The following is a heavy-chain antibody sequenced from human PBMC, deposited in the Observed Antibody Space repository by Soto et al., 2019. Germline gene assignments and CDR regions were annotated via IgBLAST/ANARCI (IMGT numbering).Heavy chain of an antibody. CDR3: ARGTRITIFGVVEDYGMDV. Sequence: QVQLQESGPGLVKPSQTLSLTCTVSGGSISSGDYYWSWIRQPPGKGLEWIGYIYYSGSTYYSPSLKSRVTISVDTSKNQFSLKLSSVTAADTAVYYCARGTRITIFGVVEDYGMDVWGQGTTVTVSS. V-gene: IGHV4-30-4*01. D-gene: IGHD3-3*01. CDR1: GGSISSGDYY. J-gene: IGHJ6*02. CDR2: IYYSGST.